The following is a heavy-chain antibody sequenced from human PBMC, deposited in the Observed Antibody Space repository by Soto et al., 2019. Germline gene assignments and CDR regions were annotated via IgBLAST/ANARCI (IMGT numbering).Heavy chain of an antibody. Sequence: GPSVKVSCQASGGTFSSYQINWVRQAPGQGLEWVGGIVPIYRTADYAQKCQGRVTSTADESARTSYMELRSLKSQDTAVYYCVRDSGAKLSRSWGQGTLVTVS. CDR3: VRDSGAKLSRS. J-gene: IGHJ4*02. CDR1: GGTFSSYQ. V-gene: IGHV1-69*13. CDR2: IVPIYRTA. D-gene: IGHD3-10*01.